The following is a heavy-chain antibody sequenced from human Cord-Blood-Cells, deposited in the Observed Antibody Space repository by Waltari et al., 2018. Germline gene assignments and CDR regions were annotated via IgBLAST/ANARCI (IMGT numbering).Heavy chain of an antibody. V-gene: IGHV4-34*01. D-gene: IGHD2-15*01. Sequence: QVQLQQWGAGLLKPSETLSLTCAVYGGSFSGYYWSWIRQPPGKGLEWIGEINHSGSTNYNPSLKSRVTISVDTSKNQFSLKLSSVTAADTAVYYCARLLPGFLDAFDIWGQGTMVTVSS. CDR1: GGSFSGYY. J-gene: IGHJ3*02. CDR2: INHSGST. CDR3: ARLLPGFLDAFDI.